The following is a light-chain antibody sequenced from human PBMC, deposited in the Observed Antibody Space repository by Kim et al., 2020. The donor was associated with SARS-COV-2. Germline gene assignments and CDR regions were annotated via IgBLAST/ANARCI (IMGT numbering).Light chain of an antibody. Sequence: ASVGDRVTITCRASQSISSWLAWYQQKPGKAPKLLIYDASSLESGVPSRFSGSGSGTEFTLTISSLQPDDFATYYCQQYNNYSPTFGQGTKVDIK. J-gene: IGKJ1*01. V-gene: IGKV1-5*01. CDR2: DAS. CDR3: QQYNNYSPT. CDR1: QSISSW.